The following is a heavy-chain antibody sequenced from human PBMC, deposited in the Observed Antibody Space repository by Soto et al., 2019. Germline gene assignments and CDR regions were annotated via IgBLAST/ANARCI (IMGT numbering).Heavy chain of an antibody. Sequence: EVQLVESGGGLVKPGGSLRLSCAASGFTFSNAWMSWVRQAPGKGLEWVGRIKSKTDGGTTDYAAPVKGRFTISRDDSKNTLYLQMNSPKTEDTAVYYCTTDPGEAATSYYYYGIDVWGQGTTVTVSS. D-gene: IGHD2-15*01. CDR3: TTDPGEAATSYYYYGIDV. V-gene: IGHV3-15*01. J-gene: IGHJ6*02. CDR2: IKSKTDGGTT. CDR1: GFTFSNAW.